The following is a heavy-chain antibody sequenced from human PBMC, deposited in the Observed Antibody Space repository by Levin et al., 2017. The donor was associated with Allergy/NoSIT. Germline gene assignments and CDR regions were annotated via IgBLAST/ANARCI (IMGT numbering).Heavy chain of an antibody. CDR1: GFTFSSYW. CDR2: INSDGSST. V-gene: IGHV3-74*01. CDR3: ARDIRVVRIAGQYEPNYYMDV. Sequence: GGSLRLSCAASGFTFSSYWMHWVRQAPGKGLVWVSRINSDGSSTSYADSVKGRFTISRDNAKNTLYLQMNSLRAEDTAVYYCARDIRVVRIAGQYEPNYYMDVWGKGTTVTVSS. J-gene: IGHJ6*03. D-gene: IGHD6-13*01.